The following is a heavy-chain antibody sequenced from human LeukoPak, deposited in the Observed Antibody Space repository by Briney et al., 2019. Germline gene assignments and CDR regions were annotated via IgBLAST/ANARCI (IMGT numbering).Heavy chain of an antibody. V-gene: IGHV4-4*07. CDR1: GGSISSYY. CDR2: IYTSGST. J-gene: IGHJ4*02. D-gene: IGHD1-1*01. CDR3: ARASNDDSFNY. Sequence: PSGTLSLTCTVSGGSISSYYWSWIRQPAGKGLEWIGRIYTSGSTNYNPSLKSRVTMSVDTSKNQFSLNLNSVTVADTAVYYCARASNDDSFNYWGQGTLVTVSS.